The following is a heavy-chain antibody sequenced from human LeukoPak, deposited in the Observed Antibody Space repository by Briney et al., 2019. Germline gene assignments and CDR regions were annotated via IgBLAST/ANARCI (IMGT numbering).Heavy chain of an antibody. CDR3: ARDDQRIAAGGYHYHYDMDV. D-gene: IGHD6-13*01. V-gene: IGHV4-39*02. CDR1: GGSISSSSYY. CDR2: VYYSGST. J-gene: IGHJ6*02. Sequence: SETLSLTCTVSGGSISSSSYYWGWIRQPPGKGLEWIGSVYYSGSTYYNPSLKSRVTISVDTSKNQFSLKLSSVTAADTAVYYCARDDQRIAAGGYHYHYDMDVWGQGTTVTVSS.